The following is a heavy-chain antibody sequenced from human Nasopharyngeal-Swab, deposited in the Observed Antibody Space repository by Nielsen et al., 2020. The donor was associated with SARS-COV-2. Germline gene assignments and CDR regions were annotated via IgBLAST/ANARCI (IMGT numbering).Heavy chain of an antibody. CDR3: ARVSEVGYILRFDY. D-gene: IGHD3-22*01. J-gene: IGHJ4*02. Sequence: GESLKISCAASGFIFSNYWMTWVRQAPGKGLEWVANIKQDGSEMYYVDSVKGRFTISRDNAKNSLYLQMNSLRAEDTAVYYCARVSEVGYILRFDYWGQGTLVTVSS. CDR2: IKQDGSEM. CDR1: GFIFSNYW. V-gene: IGHV3-7*01.